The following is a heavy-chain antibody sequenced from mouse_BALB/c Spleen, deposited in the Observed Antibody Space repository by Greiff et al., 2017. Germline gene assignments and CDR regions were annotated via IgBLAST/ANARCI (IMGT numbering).Heavy chain of an antibody. Sequence: QVQLKQPGAELVKPGASVKLSCKASGYTFTSYWMHWVKQRPGQGLEWIGEIDPSDSYTNYNQKFKGKATLTVDKSSSTAYMQLSSLTSEDSAVYYCARSEITAYWGQGTLVTVSA. CDR3: ARSEITAY. CDR2: IDPSDSYT. J-gene: IGHJ3*01. V-gene: IGHV1-69*02. D-gene: IGHD2-4*01. CDR1: GYTFTSYW.